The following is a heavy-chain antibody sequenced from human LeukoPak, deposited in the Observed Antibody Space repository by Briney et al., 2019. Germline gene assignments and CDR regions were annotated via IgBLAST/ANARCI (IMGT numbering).Heavy chain of an antibody. CDR3: ARDPTSMGGYYYGMDV. CDR1: GGSISSGGYY. CDR2: IYYSGST. J-gene: IGHJ6*02. V-gene: IGHV4-31*03. Sequence: MLSETLSLTCTVSGGSISSGGYYWSWIRQHPGKGLEWIGYIYYSGSTYYNPSLKSRVTISVDTSKNQFSLKLSSVTAADTAVYYCARDPTSMGGYYYGMDVWGQGTTVTVSS. D-gene: IGHD2/OR15-2a*01.